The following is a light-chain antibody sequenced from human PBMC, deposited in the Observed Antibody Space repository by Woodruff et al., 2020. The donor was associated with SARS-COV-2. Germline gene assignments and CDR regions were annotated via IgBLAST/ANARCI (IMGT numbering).Light chain of an antibody. CDR3: QQYNNWPQT. CDR1: QSVSSN. J-gene: IGKJ1*01. Sequence: SPGERATLSCRASQSVSSNLAWYQQKPGQAPRLLIYGASTRATGIPARFSGSGSGTEFTLTISSLQSEDFAVYYCQQYNNWPQTF. V-gene: IGKV3-15*01. CDR2: GAS.